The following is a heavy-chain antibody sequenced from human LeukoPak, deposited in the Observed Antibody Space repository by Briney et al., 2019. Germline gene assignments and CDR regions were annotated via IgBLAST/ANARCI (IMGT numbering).Heavy chain of an antibody. D-gene: IGHD2-8*01. J-gene: IGHJ6*02. CDR1: GFSFSGST. CDR3: AGHGTFTNYYYTMDV. CDR2: IRSKTDNYAT. V-gene: IGHV3-73*01. Sequence: AGGSLRLSCGTSGFSFSGSTMHWVRQASGKGLEWVGRIRSKTDNYATAYAASGKGRFTISRDDSKNTAYLQMNSLKTEDTAVYYCAGHGTFTNYYYTMDVWGQGTTVTVSS.